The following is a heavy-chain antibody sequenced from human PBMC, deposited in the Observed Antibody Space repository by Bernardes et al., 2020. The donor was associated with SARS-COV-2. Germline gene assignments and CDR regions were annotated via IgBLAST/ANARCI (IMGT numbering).Heavy chain of an antibody. D-gene: IGHD2-21*01. Sequence: GGSLRLSCSASGFIFSNYAMHWVRLAPGKGLEYVSVISSDGGTTYYADSVKARFTISRDNSKNTLYLQMSSLRAEDTGVYYCVRDWGGGGRWGQGTLVTVSS. V-gene: IGHV3-64D*08. CDR1: GFIFSNYA. CDR3: VRDWGGGGR. CDR2: ISSDGGTT. J-gene: IGHJ4*02.